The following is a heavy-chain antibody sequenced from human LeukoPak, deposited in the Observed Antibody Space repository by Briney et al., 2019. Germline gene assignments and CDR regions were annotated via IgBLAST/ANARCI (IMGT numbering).Heavy chain of an antibody. CDR3: ASEYSGYDRD. D-gene: IGHD5-12*01. V-gene: IGHV3-21*01. Sequence: GGSLRLSCAASGFTFSSYSMNWVRQAPGKGLEWVSSISSSSSYIYYADSVKGRFTISRDNAKNSLYLQMNSLRAEDAAVYYCASEYSGYDRDWGQGTLVTVSS. CDR1: GFTFSSYS. CDR2: ISSSSSYI. J-gene: IGHJ4*02.